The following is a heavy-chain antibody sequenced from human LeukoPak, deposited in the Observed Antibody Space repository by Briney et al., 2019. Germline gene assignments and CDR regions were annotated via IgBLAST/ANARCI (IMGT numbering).Heavy chain of an antibody. D-gene: IGHD2-2*02. J-gene: IGHJ3*02. CDR3: ARYCSSTSCYIDAFDI. Sequence: SGTLSLTCAVSGGSISSSNWWSWVRQPPGKGLEWIGEIYHSGSTNYNPSLKSRVTISVDKSKNQFSLNLSSVTAADTAVYYCARYCSSTSCYIDAFDIWGQGTMVTVSS. CDR2: IYHSGST. CDR1: GGSISSSNW. V-gene: IGHV4-4*02.